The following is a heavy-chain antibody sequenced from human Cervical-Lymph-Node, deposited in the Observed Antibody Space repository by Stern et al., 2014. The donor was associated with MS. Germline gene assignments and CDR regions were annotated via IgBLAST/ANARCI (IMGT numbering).Heavy chain of an antibody. CDR2: IYWGDIQ. Sequence: QVTLRESGPTVVKPTQTLTLTCTFSGFSFDTSGVGLAWLRQPPGKTLEWLALIYWGDIQRCKPALRTRATITKATSNNPEVPTMTNMDPVDTSTYFGAHHLSGAFDIWGQGTMVTVSS. CDR1: GFSFDTSGVG. J-gene: IGHJ3*02. V-gene: IGHV2-5*02. CDR3: AHHLSGAFDI. D-gene: IGHD3-3*02.